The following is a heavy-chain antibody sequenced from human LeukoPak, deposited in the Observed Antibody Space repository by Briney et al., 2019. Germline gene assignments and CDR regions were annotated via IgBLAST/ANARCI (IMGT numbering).Heavy chain of an antibody. D-gene: IGHD2-8*01. CDR2: ISPSGGST. CDR1: GYSLTTYY. Sequence: ASVKVSCKASGYSLTTYYMHWVRQAPGQGLEWIAIISPSGGSTNYALKFQGRVTMTRDTPTNTVYMELSSLRTEDTAVYYCASVYLYGMDVWGQGTTVTVSS. J-gene: IGHJ6*02. V-gene: IGHV1-46*01. CDR3: ASVYLYGMDV.